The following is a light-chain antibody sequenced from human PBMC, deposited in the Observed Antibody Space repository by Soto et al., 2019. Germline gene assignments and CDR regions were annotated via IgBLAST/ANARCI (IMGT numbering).Light chain of an antibody. CDR3: QQYADWPTT. V-gene: IGKV3-15*01. CDR2: GAS. J-gene: IGKJ1*01. Sequence: EIVMTQSPVTLSVFPWERATLSCRASQSVGATVAWYHLRPGQAPRLLISGASTRATGVPARVSASGSGTAFTLTITSLQSDDFGVYYCQQYADWPTTFGQGTRVEIK. CDR1: QSVGAT.